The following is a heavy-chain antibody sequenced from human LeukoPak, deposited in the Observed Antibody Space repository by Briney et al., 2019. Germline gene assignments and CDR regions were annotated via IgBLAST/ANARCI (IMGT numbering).Heavy chain of an antibody. CDR1: GFTFSSYG. Sequence: GGSLRLSCAASGFTFSSYGMHWVRQAPGKGLEWVAFIRYDGSNKYYADSVKGRFTISRDNSKNTLYLQMNSLRAEDTAVYYCAKESTPSMITFGGVTFPWYDYYFDYWGQGTLVTVSS. CDR3: AKESTPSMITFGGVTFPWYDYYFDY. D-gene: IGHD3-16*01. J-gene: IGHJ4*02. CDR2: IRYDGSNK. V-gene: IGHV3-30*02.